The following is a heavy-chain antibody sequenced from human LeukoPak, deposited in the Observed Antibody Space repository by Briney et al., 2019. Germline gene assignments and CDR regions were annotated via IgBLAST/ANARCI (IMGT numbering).Heavy chain of an antibody. V-gene: IGHV3-23*01. CDR1: GFTFSSYA. Sequence: PGGSLRLSCVASGFTFSSYAMTWVRQAPGKGLEWVSTISGSGGSTYYADSVKGRFTISRDNSKNTLYLQMNSLRAEDTAVYYCAKATLLRFGELALFHWGQGTLVTVSS. CDR2: ISGSGGST. J-gene: IGHJ4*02. D-gene: IGHD3-10*01. CDR3: AKATLLRFGELALFH.